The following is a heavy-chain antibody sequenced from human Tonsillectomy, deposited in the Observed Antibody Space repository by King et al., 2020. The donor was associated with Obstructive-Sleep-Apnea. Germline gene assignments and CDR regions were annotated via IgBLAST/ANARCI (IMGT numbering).Heavy chain of an antibody. Sequence: QLVQSGAEVKKPGASVKVSRKASGYTFTGYYMHWVRQAPGQGLEWMGWINPNSGGTNYAQKFQGWVTMTRDTSISTAYMELSRLGSDDTAVYYCARAASRTIFGVVIWFFFDYWGQGTLVTVSS. CDR2: INPNSGGT. J-gene: IGHJ4*02. V-gene: IGHV1-2*04. D-gene: IGHD3-3*01. CDR1: GYTFTGYY. CDR3: ARAASRTIFGVVIWFFFDY.